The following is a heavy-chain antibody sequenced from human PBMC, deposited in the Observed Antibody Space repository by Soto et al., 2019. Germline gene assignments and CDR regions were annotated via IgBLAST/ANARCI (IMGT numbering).Heavy chain of an antibody. CDR2: ISYDGSNK. CDR3: ARSIVGATTRRGYDY. CDR1: GFTFSDYA. Sequence: PGGSLRLSCAASGFTFSDYALHWVRQAPGKGLEWVAVISYDGSNKYYAGPVKGRFTISRDNSKNTLYLQMDSLRAEDTAVYYCARSIVGATTRRGYDYWGQGTLVTAPQ. V-gene: IGHV3-30-3*01. D-gene: IGHD1-26*01. J-gene: IGHJ4*02.